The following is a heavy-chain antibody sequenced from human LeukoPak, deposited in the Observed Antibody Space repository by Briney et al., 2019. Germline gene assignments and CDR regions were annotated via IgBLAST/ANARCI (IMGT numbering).Heavy chain of an antibody. CDR3: ARDLYYDSSGYLTLFDY. Sequence: SETLSLTCTVSGGSISSYYWSWIRQPPGKGLEWIGYTYYSGSTNYNPSLKSRVTISVDTSKNQFSLKLSSVTAADTAVYYCARDLYYDSSGYLTLFDYWGQGTLVTVSS. CDR2: TYYSGST. CDR1: GGSISSYY. D-gene: IGHD3-22*01. V-gene: IGHV4-59*01. J-gene: IGHJ4*02.